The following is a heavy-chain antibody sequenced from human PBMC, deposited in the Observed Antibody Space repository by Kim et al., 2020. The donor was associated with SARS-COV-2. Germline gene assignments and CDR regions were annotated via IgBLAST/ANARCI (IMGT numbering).Heavy chain of an antibody. V-gene: IGHV4-31*02. Sequence: IDFGGRSLYNPSLKSRLTISMDSSNNQLSLRLTSVTAADTAVYYCAKKIDNWGQGTLVTVSS. CDR2: IDFGGRS. J-gene: IGHJ4*02. CDR3: AKKIDN.